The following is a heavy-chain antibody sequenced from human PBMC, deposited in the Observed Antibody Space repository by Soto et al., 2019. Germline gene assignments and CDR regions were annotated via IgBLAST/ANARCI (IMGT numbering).Heavy chain of an antibody. CDR3: ARLGFYYQSLDP. Sequence: SETLSLTCTVSGVSINSGGYYWSWIRQHPGKGLEWIGYIYYSESTYSNPSLKSRVTISADTSKNQFSLRLSSVTASDTAVYYCARLGFYYQSLDPWGHGTLVTVSS. D-gene: IGHD2-2*01. J-gene: IGHJ5*02. CDR1: GVSINSGGYY. V-gene: IGHV4-31*03. CDR2: IYYSEST.